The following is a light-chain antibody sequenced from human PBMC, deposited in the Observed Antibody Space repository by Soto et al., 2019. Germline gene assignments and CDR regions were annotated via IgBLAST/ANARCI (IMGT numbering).Light chain of an antibody. V-gene: IGLV1-44*01. CDR2: SNN. CDR1: RSNIGSNT. CDR3: QSYESSLSGYV. J-gene: IGLJ1*01. Sequence: QSVLTQPPSESGTPGQRVTISCSGSRSNIGSNTVNWYQQVPGTAPKFLIYSNNQRPSGVPKRFSGSKSGTSASLAIAGLQAEDEGDYYYQSYESSLSGYVFGTGTKVTVL.